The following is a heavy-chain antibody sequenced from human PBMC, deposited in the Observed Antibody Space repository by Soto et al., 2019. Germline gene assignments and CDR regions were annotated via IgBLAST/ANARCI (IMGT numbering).Heavy chain of an antibody. CDR3: ARGGGLDRPYYFDY. J-gene: IGHJ4*02. CDR1: GFTFSSYE. Sequence: PVGSLRLSCAASGFTFSSYEMNWVRQAPGKGLEWVSYISSSGSIIYYADSVKGRFTISRDNAKNSLYLQMNSLRAEDTAVYYCARGGGLDRPYYFDYWGQGTLVTVSS. V-gene: IGHV3-48*03. D-gene: IGHD6-6*01. CDR2: ISSSGSII.